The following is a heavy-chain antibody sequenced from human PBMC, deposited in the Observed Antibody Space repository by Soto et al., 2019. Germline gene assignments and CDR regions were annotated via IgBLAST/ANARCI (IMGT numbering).Heavy chain of an antibody. J-gene: IGHJ4*02. V-gene: IGHV3-74*01. CDR1: GLIFSNYR. Sequence: GGSLRLSCAASGLIFSNYRMHWVRQAPGKGLVWVSCISTDGSITNYADSVKGRFTVSRDNAKNTLYLQMNILRAEDTALYYCARDTDGLHYWGQGTMVTVSS. CDR3: ARDTDGLHY. CDR2: ISTDGSIT.